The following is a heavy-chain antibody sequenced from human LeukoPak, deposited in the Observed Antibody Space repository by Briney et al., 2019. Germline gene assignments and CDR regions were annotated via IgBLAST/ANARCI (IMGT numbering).Heavy chain of an antibody. V-gene: IGHV3-7*01. CDR2: IKQDGSEK. CDR3: ARDGQDDFWSGYHFDY. CDR1: GFTFSSYW. Sequence: GGSLRLSCAASGFTFSSYWMSWVRQAPGKGLEWVANIKQDGSEKYYVDSVKGRFTISRDNAKNSLYLQMSSLRAEDTAVYYCARDGQDDFWSGYHFDYWGQGTLVTVSS. J-gene: IGHJ4*02. D-gene: IGHD3-3*01.